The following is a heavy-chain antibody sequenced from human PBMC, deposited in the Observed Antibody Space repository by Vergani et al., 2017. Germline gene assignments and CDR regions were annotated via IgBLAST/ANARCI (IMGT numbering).Heavy chain of an antibody. CDR2: IIPIFGTA. CDR1: GGTFSSYA. D-gene: IGHD5-12*01. Sequence: QVQLVQSGAEVKKPGSSVKVSCKASGGTFSSYAISWVRQAPGQGLEWMGGIIPIFGTANYAQKFQGRVTITADESKSTAYMELSSLRSEDTAVYYCERDLGGTYGGYALDYFDYWGQGTLVTVSS. V-gene: IGHV1-69*01. CDR3: ERDLGGTYGGYALDYFDY. J-gene: IGHJ4*02.